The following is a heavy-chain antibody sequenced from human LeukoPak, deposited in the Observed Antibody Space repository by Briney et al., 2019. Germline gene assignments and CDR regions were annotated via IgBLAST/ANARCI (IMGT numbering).Heavy chain of an antibody. Sequence: GGSLRLSCAASGFSFNSYAMNWVRQAPGKGLEWVSAISGSSSSTYYADSVKGRFTISRDNSKNTLYLQMNSLRPDDTAVYYCAKDYSKTSYYGSGTYYRPNWFDPWGQGTLVTVSS. D-gene: IGHD3-10*01. CDR3: AKDYSKTSYYGSGTYYRPNWFDP. CDR2: ISGSSSST. J-gene: IGHJ5*02. CDR1: GFSFNSYA. V-gene: IGHV3-23*01.